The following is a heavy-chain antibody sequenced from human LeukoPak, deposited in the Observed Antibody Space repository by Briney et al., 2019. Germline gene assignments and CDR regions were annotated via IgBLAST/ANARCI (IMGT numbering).Heavy chain of an antibody. CDR2: ISYDGSEK. CDR1: GHTFSGSG. V-gene: IGHV3-30*03. Sequence: ERSLRLSCAASGHTFSGSGMHWVRQAPGKGLEWVAVISYDGSEKYYVDSVKGRFTISRDNSKNTLYLQMNSLRAEDAAVYYCARAGGPGSYSGMDVWGQGTTVTVSS. CDR3: ARAGGPGSYSGMDV. J-gene: IGHJ6*02. D-gene: IGHD3-10*01.